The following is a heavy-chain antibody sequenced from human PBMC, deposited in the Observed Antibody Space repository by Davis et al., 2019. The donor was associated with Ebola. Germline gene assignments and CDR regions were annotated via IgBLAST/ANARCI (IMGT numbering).Heavy chain of an antibody. CDR2: IYYSGST. D-gene: IGHD2-15*01. J-gene: IGHJ6*02. Sequence: PSETLSLTCTVSGGSISSYYWSWIRQPPGKGLEWIGYIYYSGSTNYNPSLKSRVTISVDTSKNQFSLKLSSVTAADTAVYYCAGEKRIYYYYYGMDVWGQGTTVTVSS. CDR1: GGSISSYY. CDR3: AGEKRIYYYYYGMDV. V-gene: IGHV4-59*01.